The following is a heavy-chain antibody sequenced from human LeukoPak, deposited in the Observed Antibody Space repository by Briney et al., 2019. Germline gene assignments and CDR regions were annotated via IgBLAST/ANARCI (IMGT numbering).Heavy chain of an antibody. J-gene: IGHJ4*02. CDR1: GGTFSSYT. V-gene: IGHV1-69*01. Sequence: SVKVSCKASGGTFSSYTISWVRQAPGQGLEWMGGIIPIFGTANYAQKFQGRVTITADESTSTAYMELSSLRSEDTAVYYCARAGHDYYDSSGYSEGFDYWGQGTLVTVSS. CDR2: IIPIFGTA. D-gene: IGHD3-22*01. CDR3: ARAGHDYYDSSGYSEGFDY.